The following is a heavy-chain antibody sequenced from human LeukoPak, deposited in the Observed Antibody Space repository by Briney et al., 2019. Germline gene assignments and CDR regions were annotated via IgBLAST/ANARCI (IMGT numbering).Heavy chain of an antibody. CDR1: GYTFTSYD. CDR3: ARGIGYGDYVRYYYYMDV. Sequence: ASVKVSCKASGYTFTSYDINWVRQATGQGLEWMGWMNPNSGNTGYAQKFQGRVTITRNTSISTAYMELSSLRSEDTAVYYCARGIGYGDYVRYYYYMDVWGKGTTVTVSS. J-gene: IGHJ6*03. V-gene: IGHV1-8*01. D-gene: IGHD4-17*01. CDR2: MNPNSGNT.